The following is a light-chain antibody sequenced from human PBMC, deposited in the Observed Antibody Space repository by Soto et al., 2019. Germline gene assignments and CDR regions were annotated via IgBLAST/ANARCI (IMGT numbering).Light chain of an antibody. V-gene: IGKV1-5*01. CDR3: QQYKSYSPT. J-gene: IGKJ1*01. CDR1: QSISSW. CDR2: DAS. Sequence: DIQMTQSPSTLSASVGDRVTLTCRASQSISSWLAWYHQKPGKAPKLLIYDASSLESGVPSRFSGSGSGTEFTLTISSLQPDDFATYYCQQYKSYSPTFGQGTKVEIK.